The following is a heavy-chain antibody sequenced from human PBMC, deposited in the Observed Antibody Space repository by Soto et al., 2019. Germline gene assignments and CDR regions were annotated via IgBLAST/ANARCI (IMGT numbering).Heavy chain of an antibody. V-gene: IGHV1-69*02. Sequence: SVKVSCKASGGTFSSYTISWVRQAPGQGLEWMGRIIPILGIANYAQKFQGRVTITADKSTSTAYMELSSLRSEDTAVYYCARHEVRVPMFLYYHWGQGTLVTVSS. CDR1: GGTFSSYT. J-gene: IGHJ5*02. D-gene: IGHD3-10*02. CDR2: IIPILGIA. CDR3: ARHEVRVPMFLYYH.